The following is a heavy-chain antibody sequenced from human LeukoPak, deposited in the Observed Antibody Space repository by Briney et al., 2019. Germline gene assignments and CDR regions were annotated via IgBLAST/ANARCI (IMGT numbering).Heavy chain of an antibody. Sequence: GGSLRLSCAASGFTFSSYWMHWVRQAPGKGLVWVSRINSDGSSTSYADSVKGRFTISRDNAKNTLYLQINSLRAEDTAVYYCARGVGEVNWGYFDHFDYWGQGTLVTVSS. CDR3: ARGVGEVNWGYFDHFDY. J-gene: IGHJ4*02. V-gene: IGHV3-74*01. CDR1: GFTFSSYW. D-gene: IGHD3-22*01. CDR2: INSDGSST.